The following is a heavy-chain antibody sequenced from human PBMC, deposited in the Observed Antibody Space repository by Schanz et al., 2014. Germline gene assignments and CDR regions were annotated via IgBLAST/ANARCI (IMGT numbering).Heavy chain of an antibody. J-gene: IGHJ3*02. D-gene: IGHD2-21*01. Sequence: VHLVESGGGLVQPGGSLRLSCAASGITFSSYGMHWVRQAPGKGLEWVAFINSDGTKRFYADSVKSRFTISRDNSRNTLYLQMNSLRAEDTAVYYCARDGYSVVVISPTESFDIWGQGTMVTVS. CDR1: GITFSSYG. CDR3: ARDGYSVVVISPTESFDI. CDR2: INSDGTKR. V-gene: IGHV3-33*08.